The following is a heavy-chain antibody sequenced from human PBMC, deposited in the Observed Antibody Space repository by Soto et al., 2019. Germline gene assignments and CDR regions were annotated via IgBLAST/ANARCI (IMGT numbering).Heavy chain of an antibody. CDR3: ARSRSGAVADSFDF. V-gene: IGHV3-30*04. CDR1: GFIFSRYA. CDR2: ISKDGSSK. Sequence: GVSLRLSCAASGFIFSRYAIHWVRQAPGKGLEWLAVISKDGSSKYYLDSVKGRFTISRDNSKNTVHLEMNSLRDEDTALYYCARSRSGAVADSFDFWGQGTLVTVSS. D-gene: IGHD3-10*01. J-gene: IGHJ4*02.